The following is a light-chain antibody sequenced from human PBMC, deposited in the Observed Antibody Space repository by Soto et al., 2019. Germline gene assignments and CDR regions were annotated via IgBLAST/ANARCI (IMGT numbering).Light chain of an antibody. Sequence: QSVLTQPASVSGSPGQSITISCTGTSSDVGGYNSVSWYQHHPGKAPKLMIYEVSNRPSGVSNRFSGSKSGNTASLAISGLQAEDAADYYCSSYTNRATACVLGTGTNVTVL. CDR2: EVS. CDR3: SSYTNRATACV. V-gene: IGLV2-14*01. J-gene: IGLJ1*01. CDR1: SSDVGGYNS.